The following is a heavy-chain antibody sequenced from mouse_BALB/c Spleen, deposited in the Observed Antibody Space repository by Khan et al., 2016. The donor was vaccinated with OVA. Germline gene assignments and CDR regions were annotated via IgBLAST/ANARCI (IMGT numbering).Heavy chain of an antibody. CDR2: ISSDGDYT. J-gene: IGHJ3*01. CDR3: ASHLTGSFAY. Sequence: EVQLLETGGDLVKPGGSLKLSCAASGFTFSSYSMSWVRQTPDKRLEWVATISSDGDYTYYPDSVKGRFTISRVNAKNTLYLQMSSLKSEDTAMYYCASHLTGSFAYWGQGTLVTVSA. CDR1: GFTFSSYS. V-gene: IGHV5-6*01. D-gene: IGHD4-1*01.